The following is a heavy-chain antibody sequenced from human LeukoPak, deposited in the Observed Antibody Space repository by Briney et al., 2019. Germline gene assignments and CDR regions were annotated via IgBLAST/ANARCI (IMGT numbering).Heavy chain of an antibody. CDR1: GGSISSGSYY. J-gene: IGHJ6*04. V-gene: IGHV4-61*02. CDR3: AKNAGDV. Sequence: PSQTLSLTCTVSGGSISSGSYYWSWIRQPPGTGLEWIGRIYTSGSTNYNPSLKSRVTMSVDTSKNQFSLKLSSVTAADTALYYCAKNAGDVWGKGTTVTVSS. CDR2: IYTSGST.